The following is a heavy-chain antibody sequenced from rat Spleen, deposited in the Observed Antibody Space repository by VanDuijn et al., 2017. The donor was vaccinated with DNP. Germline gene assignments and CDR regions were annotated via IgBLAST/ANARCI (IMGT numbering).Heavy chain of an antibody. Sequence: QVQLHQSGAELAKPGSSVKISCKASGYTFTTYYMTWIKQTTGQGLEYLGYINTGSGGTNYNEKFRGKATLTVDTSSSTAFMQLSSLTPDDSAVYFCARRRLPYWYFDFWGPGTMVTVSS. V-gene: IGHV1-43*01. D-gene: IGHD1-4*01. CDR2: INTGSGGT. CDR3: ARRRLPYWYFDF. J-gene: IGHJ1*01. CDR1: GYTFTTYY.